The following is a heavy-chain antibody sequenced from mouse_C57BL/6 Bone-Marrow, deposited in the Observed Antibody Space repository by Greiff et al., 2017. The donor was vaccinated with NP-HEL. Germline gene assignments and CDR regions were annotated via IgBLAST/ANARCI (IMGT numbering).Heavy chain of an antibody. Sequence: QVQLQQPGAELARPGASVKLSCKASGYTFTSYGIRWVKQRPGQGLELIGEIYPNSGNTYYNEKFKSKATLTVDKSSSTSYMELRSLTSDDSAVYFGAGYNYDGFAYWGQGTLVTVSA. CDR1: GYTFTSYG. D-gene: IGHD2-12*01. J-gene: IGHJ3*01. CDR3: AGYNYDGFAY. V-gene: IGHV1-81*01. CDR2: IYPNSGNT.